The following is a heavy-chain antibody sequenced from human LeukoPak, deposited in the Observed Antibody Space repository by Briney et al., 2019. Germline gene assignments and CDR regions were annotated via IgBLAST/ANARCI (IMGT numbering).Heavy chain of an antibody. V-gene: IGHV4-39*07. CDR2: IYYTGNT. J-gene: IGHJ4*02. Sequence: SETLSLTCTVSGGSISSSNYYWGWIRQPPGKGLEWIGSIYYTGNTFYNPSVKSRVTISIDTSKNQFSLKLSSVTAADTAVYYCARDVLDGYFDYWGQGSLVTVSS. CDR3: ARDVLDGYFDY. CDR1: GGSISSSNYY. D-gene: IGHD2-8*01.